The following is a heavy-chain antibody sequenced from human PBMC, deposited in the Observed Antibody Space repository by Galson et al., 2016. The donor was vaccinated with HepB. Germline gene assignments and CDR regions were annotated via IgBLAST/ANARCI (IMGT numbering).Heavy chain of an antibody. CDR3: ARVNWNYAAYYFDY. CDR2: IASDGGTK. D-gene: IGHD1-7*01. CDR1: GFTFSNYA. J-gene: IGHJ4*02. Sequence: SLRLSCAVSGFTFSNYALHWVRQAPGKGLYWVAVIASDGGTKYYADSVKGRFTISRDLSKNTLYLQMNSLRAKDTAVYYCARVNWNYAAYYFDYWGQGTLVTVSS. V-gene: IGHV3-30-3*01.